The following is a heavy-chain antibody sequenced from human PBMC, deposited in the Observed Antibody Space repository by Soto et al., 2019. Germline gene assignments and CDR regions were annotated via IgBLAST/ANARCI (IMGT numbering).Heavy chain of an antibody. D-gene: IGHD2-2*01. V-gene: IGHV4-30-4*01. Sequence: VSLTCSVSGGSITIGDYYWNWIRQSPGKGLEWIGHIFYSGTTDYNPSLKSRAAISLDTAKNQVSLELSSVTAADTAVYYCARDRRXSNSWSPGDSSFYGLDVWGQGSTVTVSS. CDR2: IFYSGTT. J-gene: IGHJ6*02. CDR3: ARDRRXSNSWSPGDSSFYGLDV. CDR1: GGSITIGDYY.